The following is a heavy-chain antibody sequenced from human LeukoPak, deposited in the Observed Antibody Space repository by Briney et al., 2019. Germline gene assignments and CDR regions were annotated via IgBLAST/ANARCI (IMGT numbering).Heavy chain of an antibody. CDR3: ARGQYSGSWSYYFDY. D-gene: IGHD6-13*01. CDR2: ISYSGNT. Sequence: SETLSLTCTFSGGSISSYYWNWIRQPPGKGLEWIGYISYSGNTNYNPSLKSRVTISLDTSKNQFSLQLSSVTAADTAVYYCARGQYSGSWSYYFDYWGQGTLVTASS. CDR1: GGSISSYY. J-gene: IGHJ4*02. V-gene: IGHV4-59*01.